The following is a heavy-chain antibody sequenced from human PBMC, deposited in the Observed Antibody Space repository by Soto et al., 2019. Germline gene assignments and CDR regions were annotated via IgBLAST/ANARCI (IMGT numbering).Heavy chain of an antibody. CDR1: GFTVSSNY. J-gene: IGHJ4*02. V-gene: IGHV3-66*04. CDR3: ARHNYDFWSGYDLAVDY. D-gene: IGHD3-3*01. Sequence: EVQLVESGGGLVQPGGSLRLSCAASGFTVSSNYMSWVRQAPGKGLEWVSVIYSGGSTYYADSVKGRFTISRDNAKNTLYLQMTSLRAEDTAVYYCARHNYDFWSGYDLAVDYWGQGTLVPVSS. CDR2: IYSGGST.